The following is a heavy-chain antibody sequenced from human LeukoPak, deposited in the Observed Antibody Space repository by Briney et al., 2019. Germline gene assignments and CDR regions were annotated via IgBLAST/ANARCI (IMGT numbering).Heavy chain of an antibody. CDR2: ISAYNGNT. CDR3: ASGRIVGALYYYYYGMDV. CDR1: GGTFSSYG. Sequence: SVKVSCKASGGTFSSYGISWVRQAPGQGLEWMGWISAYNGNTNYAQKLQGRVTMTTDTSTSTAYMELRSLRSDDTAVYYCASGRIVGALYYYYYGMDVWGQGTTVTVSS. D-gene: IGHD1-26*01. V-gene: IGHV1-18*01. J-gene: IGHJ6*02.